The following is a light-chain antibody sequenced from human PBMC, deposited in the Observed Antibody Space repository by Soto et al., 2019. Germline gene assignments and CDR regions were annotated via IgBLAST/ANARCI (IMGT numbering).Light chain of an antibody. Sequence: QSALTQPRSVSGSPGQSVTISCTGTSSDVGTYNLVSWYQQHPGKAPKLMIYDVNKRPSGVHDRFSGSKSGNTASLTISGLQAEDEADYYCCSYAATYTPFGGGTKLTVL. CDR2: DVN. CDR1: SSDVGTYNL. CDR3: CSYAATYTP. J-gene: IGLJ2*01. V-gene: IGLV2-11*01.